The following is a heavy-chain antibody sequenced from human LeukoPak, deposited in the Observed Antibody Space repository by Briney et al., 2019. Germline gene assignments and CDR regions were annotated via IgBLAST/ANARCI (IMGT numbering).Heavy chain of an antibody. CDR2: IYPGDSDT. J-gene: IGHJ6*03. V-gene: IGHV5-51*01. CDR1: GANFTTFW. D-gene: IGHD2-8*01. CDR3: ARHGHCTNGVCYSNYYYYMDV. Sequence: GESLKISCKVSGANFTTFWIGWVRQMPGKGLEWMAIIYPGDSDTRYSPSFEGQVIISVDKSISTAYLQWSSLKASDTATYYCARHGHCTNGVCYSNYYYYMDVWGKGTTVTVSS.